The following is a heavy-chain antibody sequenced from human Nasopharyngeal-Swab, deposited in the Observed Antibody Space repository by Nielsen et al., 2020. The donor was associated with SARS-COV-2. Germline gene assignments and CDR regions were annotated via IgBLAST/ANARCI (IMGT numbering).Heavy chain of an antibody. CDR1: GGSFSGYY. D-gene: IGHD2-21*02. CDR3: ARGPVVAYCGGDCYSEVILPGFDY. J-gene: IGHJ4*02. V-gene: IGHV4-34*01. Sequence: SETLSLTCAVYGGSFSGYYWSWIRQPPGKGLAWIGEINHSGSTTYNPSLKSRVTISGDTSKNQFSLKLSSVTAADTALYYCARGPVVAYCGGDCYSEVILPGFDYWGQGTLVTVSS. CDR2: INHSGST.